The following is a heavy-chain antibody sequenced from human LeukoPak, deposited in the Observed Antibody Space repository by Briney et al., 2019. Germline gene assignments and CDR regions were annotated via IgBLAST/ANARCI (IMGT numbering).Heavy chain of an antibody. Sequence: GGSLRLSCAASGFTFSSYGMHWVRQAPGKGLEWVSLIYSAGGTYYADSVKGRFTISRDNSKNTVYLQMNSLRAEDTAVYYCAREKSLWGQGTLVTVSS. CDR3: AREKSL. CDR2: IYSAGGT. J-gene: IGHJ4*02. CDR1: GFTFSSYG. V-gene: IGHV3-53*01.